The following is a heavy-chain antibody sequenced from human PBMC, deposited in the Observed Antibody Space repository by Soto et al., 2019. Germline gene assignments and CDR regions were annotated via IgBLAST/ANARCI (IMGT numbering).Heavy chain of an antibody. V-gene: IGHV4-4*07. J-gene: IGHJ6*02. CDR3: ARTYYDFWSGYLPGYGMDV. CDR2: IYTSGST. Sequence: PSETLSLTCTVSGGSISSYYRSWIRQPAGKGLEWIGRIYTSGSTNYNPSLKSRVTMSVDTSKNQFSLKLSSVTAADTAVYYCARTYYDFWSGYLPGYGMDVWGQGTTVTVSS. CDR1: GGSISSYY. D-gene: IGHD3-3*01.